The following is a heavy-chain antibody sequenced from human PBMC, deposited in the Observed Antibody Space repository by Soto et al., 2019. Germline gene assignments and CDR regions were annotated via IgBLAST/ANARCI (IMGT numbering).Heavy chain of an antibody. CDR2: IFYSGST. V-gene: IGHV4-59*02. CDR1: GGSVNSYY. Sequence: QVQLQESGPGLVRPSETLSLTCTVSGGSVNSYYWSWIRQTPGKGPEWIGYIFYSGSTNSKPSLKSRASMSVDMSKNQCSLRLSSPTAADTAVYYCARVFPSYCGGDCAYFDSWGQGILVTVSS. CDR3: ARVFPSYCGGDCAYFDS. D-gene: IGHD2-21*02. J-gene: IGHJ4*02.